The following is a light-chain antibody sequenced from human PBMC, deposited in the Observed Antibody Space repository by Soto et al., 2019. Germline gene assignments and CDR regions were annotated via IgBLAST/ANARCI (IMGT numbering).Light chain of an antibody. CDR2: DVS. Sequence: QSALTQPASVSGSPGQSITISCTGTSSDIGGYNYVSWYQQHPGKAPQLMIYDVSNRPSGVSIRFSGSKSGNTASLTISGLQAEDEATYYCSSYSSTTTLVFCGGTKLTVL. V-gene: IGLV2-14*03. CDR1: SSDIGGYNY. J-gene: IGLJ2*01. CDR3: SSYSSTTTLV.